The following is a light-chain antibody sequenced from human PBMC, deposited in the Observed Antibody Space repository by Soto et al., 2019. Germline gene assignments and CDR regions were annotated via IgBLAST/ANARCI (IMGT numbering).Light chain of an antibody. J-gene: IGKJ3*01. CDR3: QQYNSYSVFT. V-gene: IGKV1-5*03. Sequence: DIQMTQSPSTLSASVGDRVIIISRPSQRVNGCWAWFQQKPGEAPKLLIYKASSLVSGVPFRFSGSGSGTEFTLTISSLQPDDFATYYCQQYNSYSVFTFGPGTKVDLK. CDR2: KAS. CDR1: QRVNGC.